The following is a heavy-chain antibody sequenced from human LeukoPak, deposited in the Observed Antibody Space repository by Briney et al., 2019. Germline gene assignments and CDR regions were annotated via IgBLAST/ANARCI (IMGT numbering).Heavy chain of an antibody. V-gene: IGHV1-69*04. CDR1: GGTFSSYA. CDR2: INRILGIA. CDR3: ARDPPNYYDSSGYTVDY. J-gene: IGHJ4*02. Sequence: ASVKVSCKASGGTFSSYAISWVRQAPGQGIEWMGRINRILGIANYAQKSQGRVTITADKSTSTAYMELASLRSEDTAVYYCARDPPNYYDSSGYTVDYWGQGTLVTVSS. D-gene: IGHD3-22*01.